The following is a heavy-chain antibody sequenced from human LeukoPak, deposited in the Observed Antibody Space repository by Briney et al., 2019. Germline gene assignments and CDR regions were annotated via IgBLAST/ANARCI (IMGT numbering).Heavy chain of an antibody. CDR3: ARGTQRAPGTDY. CDR1: GFNFRGYW. J-gene: IGHJ4*02. V-gene: IGHV3-7*03. D-gene: IGHD1-14*01. Sequence: GGSLRLSCAGSGFNFRGYWMDWVRQAPGRGLEWMANMNPEGSVNHYADSVKGRFIISRDNAKNAVYLQMNRLRFEDTAIYYCARGTQRAPGTDYCGQGVQVTVSS. CDR2: MNPEGSVN.